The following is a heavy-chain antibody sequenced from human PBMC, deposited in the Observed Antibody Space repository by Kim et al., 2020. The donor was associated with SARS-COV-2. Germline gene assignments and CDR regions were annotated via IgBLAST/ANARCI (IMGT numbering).Heavy chain of an antibody. Sequence: GGSLRLSCAASGFTFSSYAMNWVRQAPGKGLEWVSAISGSGGSTYYADSVKGRFTISRANSKNTLYLQMNSLRAEDTAVYYCAKVDNYGSGSFDYWGQGTLVTVSS. V-gene: IGHV3-23*01. CDR3: AKVDNYGSGSFDY. D-gene: IGHD3-10*01. J-gene: IGHJ4*02. CDR2: ISGSGGST. CDR1: GFTFSSYA.